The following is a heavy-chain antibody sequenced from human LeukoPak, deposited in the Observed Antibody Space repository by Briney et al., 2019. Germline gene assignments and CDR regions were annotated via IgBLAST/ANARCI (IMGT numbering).Heavy chain of an antibody. V-gene: IGHV3-48*01. D-gene: IGHD1-26*01. Sequence: PGRSLRLSCAASGFTFSSYSMNWVRQAPGKGLEWVSYISSSSSTIYYADSVKGRFTISRDNAKNSLYLQMKSLRAEDTAVYYCASSGSYLYFQHWGQGTLVTVSS. J-gene: IGHJ1*01. CDR1: GFTFSSYS. CDR2: ISSSSSTI. CDR3: ASSGSYLYFQH.